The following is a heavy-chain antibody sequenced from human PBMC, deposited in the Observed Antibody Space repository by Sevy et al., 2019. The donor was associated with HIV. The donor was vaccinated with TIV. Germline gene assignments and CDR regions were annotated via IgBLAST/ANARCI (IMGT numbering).Heavy chain of an antibody. Sequence: GGSLRLSCAASGFSFSEYGMHWVRQAPGKGLGWVAVISHDGRNNKYNPDSVKGRFTISRDNSKNTLYLQMNSLRAEDTAIYYCARDRGEILSSAFNYWGQGTLVTVSS. D-gene: IGHD3-10*01. CDR1: GFSFSEYG. V-gene: IGHV3-30*04. CDR3: ARDRGEILSSAFNY. J-gene: IGHJ4*02. CDR2: ISHDGRNNK.